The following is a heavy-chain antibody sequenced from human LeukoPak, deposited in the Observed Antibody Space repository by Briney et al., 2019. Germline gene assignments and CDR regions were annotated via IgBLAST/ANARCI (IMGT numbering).Heavy chain of an antibody. Sequence: PGGSLRLSCAASGFTFSSYWMSWVRQAPGKGLEWVANIKQDGSEKYYVDSVKGRFTISRDNAKNSLYLQMNRLRAEDTAVYYCARGHSQWSGELYWFDPWGQGTLVTVSS. CDR1: GFTFSSYW. CDR2: IKQDGSEK. V-gene: IGHV3-7*01. J-gene: IGHJ5*02. CDR3: ARGHSQWSGELYWFDP. D-gene: IGHD3-10*01.